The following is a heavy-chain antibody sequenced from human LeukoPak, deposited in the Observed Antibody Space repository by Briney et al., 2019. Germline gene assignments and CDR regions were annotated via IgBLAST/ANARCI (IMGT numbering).Heavy chain of an antibody. J-gene: IGHJ6*03. V-gene: IGHV3-23*01. CDR3: AKNYGSGSSVKYYYYMDV. Sequence: PGGSLRLSCAASGFTFSSYAMSWVRQAPKKGLEWVSVISASGGSTNYADSVKGRGTISRDNSKNTLYMQMNSLRAEDTAVYYCAKNYGSGSSVKYYYYMDVWGKGTTVTVSS. CDR2: ISASGGST. CDR1: GFTFSSYA. D-gene: IGHD3-10*01.